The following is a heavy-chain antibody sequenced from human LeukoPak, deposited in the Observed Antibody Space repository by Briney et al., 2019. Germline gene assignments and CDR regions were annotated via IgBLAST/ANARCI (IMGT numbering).Heavy chain of an antibody. J-gene: IGHJ4*02. Sequence: AGGSLRLSCAASGFTLSGSPIHWVRRASGKGLEWVGRIRSKGNSYEAAYAASVKGRFTISRDDSKNMTYLQMNSLKTEDTAIYYCTREGCGTTSCYTNDYWGQGTLVTVSS. CDR1: GFTLSGSP. CDR3: TREGCGTTSCYTNDY. D-gene: IGHD2-2*02. CDR2: IRSKGNSYEA. V-gene: IGHV3-73*01.